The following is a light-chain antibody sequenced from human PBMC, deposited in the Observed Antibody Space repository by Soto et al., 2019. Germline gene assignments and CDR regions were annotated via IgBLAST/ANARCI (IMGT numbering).Light chain of an antibody. CDR1: SSNIGNNY. CDR2: DNN. CDR3: GTWDSSLSSYYA. V-gene: IGLV1-51*01. J-gene: IGLJ1*01. Sequence: QSVLTQPPSVSAAPGQKVTISCSGSSSNIGNNYVSWYQQLPGTAPKLLIYDNNKRPSGIPDRFSGSKSGTSATLGITGLQTGDEADYYCGTWDSSLSSYYAFGTGTKVTVL.